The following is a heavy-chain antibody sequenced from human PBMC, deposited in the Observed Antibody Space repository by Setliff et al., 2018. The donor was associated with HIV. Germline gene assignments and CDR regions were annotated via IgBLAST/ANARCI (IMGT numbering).Heavy chain of an antibody. CDR3: ARHGAFYYYQHMDV. Sequence: PSETLSLTCAVYGGSFSGYHWSWTRQPPGKGLEWIGEIDYSGSPNYNPSLKSRVTISIDTSKKQFSLNLSSVTAADTAVYYCARHGAFYYYQHMDVWGKGTTVTVSS. J-gene: IGHJ6*03. CDR1: GGSFSGYH. V-gene: IGHV4-34*01. CDR2: IDYSGSP.